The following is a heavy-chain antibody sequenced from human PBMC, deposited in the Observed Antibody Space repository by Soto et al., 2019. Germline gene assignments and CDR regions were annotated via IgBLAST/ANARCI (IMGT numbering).Heavy chain of an antibody. J-gene: IGHJ4*02. CDR2: INHGGST. D-gene: IGHD3-10*01. V-gene: IGHV4-34*01. Sequence: QVQLQQWGAGLLKTSETLSLTCAVYGGSFSGSYWNWIRQPPGKGLYWIGEINHGGSTNYNPSLKGGVTITLDTSESQCALKWSTVTAADTSVYYGARGPEYYYGGSGDGDYWGRGALDAVAS. CDR3: ARGPEYYYGGSGDGDY. CDR1: GGSFSGSY.